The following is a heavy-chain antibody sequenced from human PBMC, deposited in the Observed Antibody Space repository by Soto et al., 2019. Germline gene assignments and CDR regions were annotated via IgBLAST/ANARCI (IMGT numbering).Heavy chain of an antibody. J-gene: IGHJ4*02. D-gene: IGHD3-3*01. CDR3: ARGGAGNDFWSGPYFDY. CDR1: GCTFSSYA. V-gene: IGHV1-69*13. CDR2: IIPIFGTA. Sequence: SVKVSCKASGCTFSSYAISWVRQAPGQGLEWMGGIIPIFGTANYAQKFQGRVTITADESTSTAYMELSSLRSEDTAVYYCARGGAGNDFWSGPYFDYWGQGTLVTVSS.